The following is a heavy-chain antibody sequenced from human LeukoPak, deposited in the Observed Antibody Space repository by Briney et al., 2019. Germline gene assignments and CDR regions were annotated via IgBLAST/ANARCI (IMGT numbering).Heavy chain of an antibody. V-gene: IGHV1-46*01. CDR3: ARAMVRGVIEYNWFDP. Sequence: ASVKVSLKSSGYTFTSYYMHWMRQAPAQGLEWMGIINPSGGSTSYAQTFQGRVTMTTDTSTSTVYMELSSLRSEDTAVYYCARAMVRGVIEYNWFDPGGQGTLVTVSS. CDR2: INPSGGST. CDR1: GYTFTSYY. D-gene: IGHD3-10*01. J-gene: IGHJ5*02.